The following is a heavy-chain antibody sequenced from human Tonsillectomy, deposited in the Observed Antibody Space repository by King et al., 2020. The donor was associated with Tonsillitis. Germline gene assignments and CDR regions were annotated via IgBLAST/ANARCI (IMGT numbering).Heavy chain of an antibody. CDR2: IGSITTVT. CDR1: GFTFTDYY. CDR3: ARHHRLYGMDV. V-gene: IGHV3-11*01. Sequence: VQLVESGGGLVKPGASLRLSCAASGFTFTDYYMSWIRKAPGKGLEWVAHIGSITTVTYYADSLKGRFTLSRDNAKHSVSLQMNSLTVEDTAVYFCARHHRLYGMDVWGQGTTVTVSS. J-gene: IGHJ6*02.